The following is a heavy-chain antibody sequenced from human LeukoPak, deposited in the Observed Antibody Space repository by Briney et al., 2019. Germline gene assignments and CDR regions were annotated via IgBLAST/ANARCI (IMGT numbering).Heavy chain of an antibody. CDR3: AADLPGGAMFDP. D-gene: IGHD3-16*01. J-gene: IGHJ5*02. V-gene: IGHV1-58*02. CDR1: GFTFSSST. CDR2: IVVGSGNT. Sequence: TSVKVSCKASGFTFSSSTIQWVRQARGQRLEWMGWIVVGSGNTNYAQNFQERVTITRDMSTSTAYMEVSSLRSEDTAMYYCAADLPGGAMFDPWGQGTLVTVSS.